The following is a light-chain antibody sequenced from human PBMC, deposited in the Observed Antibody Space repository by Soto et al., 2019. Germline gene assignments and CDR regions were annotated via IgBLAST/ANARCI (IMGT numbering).Light chain of an antibody. J-gene: IGKJ2*01. V-gene: IGKV2-28*01. CDR1: QSLLFSSGYNY. CDR3: LQAVETVHT. Sequence: DIVMNQSPLSLPVTPGDPASISCRSSQSLLFSSGYNYLDWYLQKPGQSPQLRPYLGSNRASGVPDRFSGSGSGTDLALIVIGVEDEDVGVYFCLQAVETVHTFGQGTRREI. CDR2: LGS.